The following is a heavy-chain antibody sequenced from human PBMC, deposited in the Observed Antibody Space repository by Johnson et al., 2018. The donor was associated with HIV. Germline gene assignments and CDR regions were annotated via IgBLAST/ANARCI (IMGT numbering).Heavy chain of an antibody. J-gene: IGHJ3*02. CDR2: ISGSSSTI. CDR3: AREGFSGTYFSAFVI. CDR1: GFTFSDYY. V-gene: IGHV3-11*04. D-gene: IGHD1-1*01. Sequence: QVQLVESGGGVVQPGGSLRLSCAASGFTFSDYYMNWIRQAPGKGLEWISYISGSSSTIYYADSVKGRFTISRDNSKNSLYLQVHSFRVEDTAVYYCAREGFSGTYFSAFVIWGRGTMVTVS.